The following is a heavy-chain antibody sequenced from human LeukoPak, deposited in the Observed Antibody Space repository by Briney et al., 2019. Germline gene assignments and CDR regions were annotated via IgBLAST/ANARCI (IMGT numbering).Heavy chain of an antibody. Sequence: RPSETLSLTCTVSGDSISSYYWSWIRQPAGKGLEWIGRIYTSGSTNYNPSLKSRVTISVDTSKNQFSLNLNSVTAADTAVYYCALWGYFDSSGRHFWGQGTLVTVSS. V-gene: IGHV4-4*07. CDR3: ALWGYFDSSGRHF. J-gene: IGHJ4*02. CDR2: IYTSGST. D-gene: IGHD3-22*01. CDR1: GDSISSYY.